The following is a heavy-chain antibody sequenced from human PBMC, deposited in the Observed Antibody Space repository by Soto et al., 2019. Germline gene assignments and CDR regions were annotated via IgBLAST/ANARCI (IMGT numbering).Heavy chain of an antibody. Sequence: ASVKVSCKASGYIFTGYYMYWVRQAPGQGPEWMGSVNPNSGGTNYAQKFQGWVTMTRDTSISTAYMELSRLRSDDTAVYYCAREMIGTGTTPGYYYYGMDVWGQGTTVTVSS. CDR3: AREMIGTGTTPGYYYYGMDV. D-gene: IGHD1-7*01. V-gene: IGHV1-2*04. CDR1: GYIFTGYY. CDR2: VNPNSGGT. J-gene: IGHJ6*02.